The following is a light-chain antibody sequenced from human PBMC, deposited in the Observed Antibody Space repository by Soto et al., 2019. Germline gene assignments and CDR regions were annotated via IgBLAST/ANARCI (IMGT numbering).Light chain of an antibody. V-gene: IGKV3-15*01. CDR1: QSVDNN. Sequence: EIVMTQSPVTLSASPGESATLSCRASQSVDNNVAWYQQKPGQAPRLLIVGSFARATGIPARFSGSGSGSEFTLTISGQQSEDFAVYYCQQYNDRPPITFGQGTRLEIK. CDR3: QQYNDRPPIT. J-gene: IGKJ5*01. CDR2: GSF.